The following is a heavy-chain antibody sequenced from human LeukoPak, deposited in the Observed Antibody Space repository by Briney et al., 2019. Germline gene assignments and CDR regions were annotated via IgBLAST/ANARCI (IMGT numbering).Heavy chain of an antibody. CDR1: GGSMTNYY. CDR3: ARGRYFYDSSGYAY. J-gene: IGHJ4*02. V-gene: IGHV4-59*08. Sequence: SETLSLTCTVSGGSMTNYYWSWIRQPPGKGLEWIGYIYYSGSTNYDPSLKGRVTMSVDTSKKQFSLKLSSVTAADTAVYYCARGRYFYDSSGYAYWVQGTLVSVSS. D-gene: IGHD3-22*01. CDR2: IYYSGST.